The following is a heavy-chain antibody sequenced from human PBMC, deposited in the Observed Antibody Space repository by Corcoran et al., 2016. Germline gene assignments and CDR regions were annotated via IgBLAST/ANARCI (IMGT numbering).Heavy chain of an antibody. V-gene: IGHV4-59*01. Sequence: QVQLQESGPGLVKPSETLSLTCTVSGGSISSYYWSWIRQPPGKGLEWIGYIYYSGSTNYNPSLKSRVTISVDTSKNQFSLKLSSVTAADTAVYYCARDGWSHWYFDLWGRGTLVTVSS. CDR2: IYYSGST. CDR1: GGSISSYY. J-gene: IGHJ2*01. CDR3: ARDGWSHWYFDL. D-gene: IGHD6-19*01.